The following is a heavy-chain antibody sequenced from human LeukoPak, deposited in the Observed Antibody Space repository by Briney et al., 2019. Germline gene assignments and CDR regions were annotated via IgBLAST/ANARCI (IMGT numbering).Heavy chain of an antibody. V-gene: IGHV3-48*02. CDR1: GFTFSTYS. CDR2: ISSSSSII. J-gene: IGHJ4*02. D-gene: IGHD2-2*01. CDR3: ARDGTYCSSSSCYRGYFDY. Sequence: PGGSLRLSCAASGFTFSTYSLNWVRQAPGKGLEWVSYISSSSSIIYYADSVKGRFTISRDNARNLLYLQMNSLRDEDTAVYYCARDGTYCSSSSCYRGYFDYWGQGALVTVSS.